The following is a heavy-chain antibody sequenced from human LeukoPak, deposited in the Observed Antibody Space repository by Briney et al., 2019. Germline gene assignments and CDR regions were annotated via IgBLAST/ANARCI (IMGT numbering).Heavy chain of an antibody. D-gene: IGHD3-10*01. CDR2: IYYSGST. CDR3: ARGSGLLWFGESSFDD. V-gene: IGHV4-39*07. CDR1: GDSVSSSNYY. J-gene: IGHJ4*02. Sequence: SETLSLTCTVSGDSVSSSNYYWAWIRQPPGKGLEWIGNIYYSGSTYYNPSLKSRLTISVDTSKNQFSLKLSSVTAEDTAVYYCARGSGLLWFGESSFDDWGQGTLVTVSS.